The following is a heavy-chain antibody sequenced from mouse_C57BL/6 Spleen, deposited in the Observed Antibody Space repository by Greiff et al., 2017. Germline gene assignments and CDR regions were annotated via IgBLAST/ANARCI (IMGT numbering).Heavy chain of an antibody. Sequence: EVMLVESGGDLVKPGGSLKLSCAASGFTFSSYGMSWVRQTPDKRLEWVATISSGGSYTYYPDSVKGRFTISRDNAKNTRYLQMSSLKSEDTAMYYCARENYFDYWGQGTTLTVSS. J-gene: IGHJ2*01. CDR3: ARENYFDY. CDR2: ISSGGSYT. CDR1: GFTFSSYG. V-gene: IGHV5-6*01.